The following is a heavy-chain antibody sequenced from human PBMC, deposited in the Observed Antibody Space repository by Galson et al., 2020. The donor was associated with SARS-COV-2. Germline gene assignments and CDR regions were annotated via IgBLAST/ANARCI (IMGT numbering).Heavy chain of an antibody. CDR3: ARLCVGSPQGLRWWEQPDDQYGGLDV. CDR2: FYNSVTT. Sequence: ASETLSLTCSVSGDSIRRYHWSWIRQSPGKGLEWVGYFYNSVTTNYNPSLMGRVTLSVDTSKNHFSLRLTSVTAADTAVYYCARLCVGSPQGLRWWEQPDDQYGGLDVWGEGTTVIVSS. J-gene: IGHJ6*04. CDR1: GDSIRRYH. V-gene: IGHV4-59*08. D-gene: IGHD3-16*01.